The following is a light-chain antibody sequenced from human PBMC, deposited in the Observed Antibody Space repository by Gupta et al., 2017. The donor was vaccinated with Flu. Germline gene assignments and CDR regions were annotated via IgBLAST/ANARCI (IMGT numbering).Light chain of an antibody. V-gene: IGLV2-14*01. CDR3: ASYTTTSTWV. Sequence: PASVSGIPKKSITFSCAGTSSDVGGYNYVSWYQQHPGRARELMLYEVTDRPSGVSNRFSGSKSGNTASLTSSGLQAEDEDDYFCASYTTTSTWVFGGGTKLTVL. CDR1: SSDVGGYNY. J-gene: IGLJ3*02. CDR2: EVT.